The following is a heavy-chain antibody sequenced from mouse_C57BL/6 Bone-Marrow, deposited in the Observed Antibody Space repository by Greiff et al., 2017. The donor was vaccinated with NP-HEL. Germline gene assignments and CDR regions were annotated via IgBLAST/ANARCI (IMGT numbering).Heavy chain of an antibody. V-gene: IGHV1-26*01. Sequence: VQLQQSGPELVKPGASVKISCKASGYTFTDYYMNWVKQSHGKSLEWIGDINPNNGGTSYNQKFKGKATLTVDKSSSTAYMELRRLTSEDSAVYYGARRELEYFDYWGQGTTLTVSS. D-gene: IGHD4-1*01. CDR1: GYTFTDYY. CDR2: INPNNGGT. J-gene: IGHJ2*01. CDR3: ARRELEYFDY.